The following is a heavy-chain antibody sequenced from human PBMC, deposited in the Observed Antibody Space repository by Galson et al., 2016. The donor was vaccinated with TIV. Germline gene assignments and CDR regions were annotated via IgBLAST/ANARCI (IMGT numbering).Heavy chain of an antibody. CDR3: ARLGYCSSMSCFQFDP. CDR1: GYTFTSYG. D-gene: IGHD2-2*01. CDR2: INTATGYT. Sequence: SVKVSCKASGYTFTSYGIHWMRQAPGQRLEWMGWINTATGYTKYSQTFQDRITITRDTSASTAYMELSSLRSEDMATYYCARLGYCSSMSCFQFDPWGQGTLVSVSS. J-gene: IGHJ5*02. V-gene: IGHV1-3*04.